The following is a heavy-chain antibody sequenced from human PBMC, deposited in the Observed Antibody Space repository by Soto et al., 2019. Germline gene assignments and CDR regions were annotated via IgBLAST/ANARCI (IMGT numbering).Heavy chain of an antibody. D-gene: IGHD6-19*01. Sequence: QVQLVQSGAEVKKPGSSVKVSCKASRGTFSSYAISWVRQAPGQGLEWMGGIIPIFGTANYAQKFQGRVTITAEESTSTAYMELSSLRSEDTAVYYCVLASGWYRNAFDIWGQGTMVSVSS. CDR2: IIPIFGTA. V-gene: IGHV1-69*01. J-gene: IGHJ3*02. CDR3: VLASGWYRNAFDI. CDR1: RGTFSSYA.